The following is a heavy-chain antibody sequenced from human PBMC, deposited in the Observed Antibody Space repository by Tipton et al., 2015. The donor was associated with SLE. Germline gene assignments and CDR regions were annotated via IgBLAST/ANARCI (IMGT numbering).Heavy chain of an antibody. Sequence: SLRLSCAASGFTFDDYGMSWVRQAPGKGLEWVSGINWNGGSTGYADSVKGRFTISRDNAKNSLYLQMNSLRAEDTAVYYCASGIGEAAAGTDAFDIWGQGTMVTVSS. CDR3: ASGIGEAAAGTDAFDI. D-gene: IGHD6-13*01. V-gene: IGHV3-20*04. J-gene: IGHJ3*02. CDR1: GFTFDDYG. CDR2: INWNGGST.